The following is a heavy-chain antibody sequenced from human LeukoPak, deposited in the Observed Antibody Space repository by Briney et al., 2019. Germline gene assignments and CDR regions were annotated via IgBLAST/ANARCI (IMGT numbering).Heavy chain of an antibody. D-gene: IGHD2-8*02. Sequence: GGSLRLSCAASGFIFSDYGLHWVRQAPGKGLEWVSLIWFGGTNKYYTDSVQGRFTISRDNSRNTVYLQMNSLRAEDTAVYYCARDYCTGGSCYFDYWGQGALVTVSS. CDR2: IWFGGTNK. CDR1: GFIFSDYG. CDR3: ARDYCTGGSCYFDY. J-gene: IGHJ4*02. V-gene: IGHV3-33*01.